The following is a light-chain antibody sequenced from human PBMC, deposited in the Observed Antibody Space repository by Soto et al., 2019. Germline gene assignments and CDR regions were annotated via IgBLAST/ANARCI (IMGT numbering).Light chain of an antibody. CDR2: DNN. CDR1: SSDVGGYDY. Sequence: QSALTQPPSASGSPGRSVTISCTGTSSDVGGYDYVSWFQQHPGKAPKLLIYDNNKRPSGIPDRFSGSKSGTSATLGITGLQTGDEADYYCGTWDSSLSAGVFGGGTKLTVL. J-gene: IGLJ3*02. V-gene: IGLV1-51*01. CDR3: GTWDSSLSAGV.